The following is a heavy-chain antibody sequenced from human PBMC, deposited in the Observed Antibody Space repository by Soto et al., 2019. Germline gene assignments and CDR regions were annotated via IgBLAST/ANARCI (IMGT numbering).Heavy chain of an antibody. V-gene: IGHV3-23*01. J-gene: IGHJ5*02. D-gene: IGHD4-4*01. CDR3: AKDLTTVTMFGPWGFDP. Sequence: LRLSCAASGFTFSSYAMSWVRQAPGKGLEWVSAISGSGGSTYYADSVKGRFTISRDNSKNTLYLQMNSLRAEDTAVYYCAKDLTTVTMFGPWGFDPWGQGTLVTVSS. CDR1: GFTFSSYA. CDR2: ISGSGGST.